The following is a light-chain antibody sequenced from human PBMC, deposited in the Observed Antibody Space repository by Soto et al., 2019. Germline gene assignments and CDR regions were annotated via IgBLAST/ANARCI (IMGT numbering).Light chain of an antibody. V-gene: IGKV3-15*01. CDR3: QQYNNWPIT. J-gene: IGKJ5*01. CDR1: QSIGSN. Sequence: EIVLTQSPGTLSSSLGERATLSCRASQSIGSNLAWYQQKPGQAPGLLIYGVSTRATGIPARFSGSGSGTEFTLTISSLQSEDFAVYYCQQYNNWPITFGQGTRLEIK. CDR2: GVS.